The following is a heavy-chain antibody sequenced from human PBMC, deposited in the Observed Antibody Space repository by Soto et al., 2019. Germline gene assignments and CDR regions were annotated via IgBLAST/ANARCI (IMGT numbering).Heavy chain of an antibody. CDR1: GGSFSGYY. J-gene: IGHJ3*02. V-gene: IGHV4-34*01. CDR3: ARRPMVRGKSAFDI. Sequence: SETLSLTCAVYGGSFSGYYWSWIRQPPGKGLEWIGEINHSGSTNYNPSLKSRVTISVDTSKNQFSLKLSSVTAADTAVYYCARRPMVRGKSAFDIWGQGTMVTVSS. CDR2: INHSGST. D-gene: IGHD3-10*01.